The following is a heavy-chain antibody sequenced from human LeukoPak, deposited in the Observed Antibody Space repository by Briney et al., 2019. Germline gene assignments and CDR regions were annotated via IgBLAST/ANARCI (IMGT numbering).Heavy chain of an antibody. CDR2: IKQDGSEK. CDR1: VFTFSSYW. J-gene: IGHJ3*02. V-gene: IGHV3-7*04. CDR3: ARAKRNGFDI. D-gene: IGHD2-8*01. Sequence: GGSLRLSCAASVFTFSSYWMSWVRQAPGKGLEWVAHIKQDGSEKYYVDSVKGRFTISRENDKNSLYLQMNSLRAEDTAVYYCARAKRNGFDIWGQGTMISVSS.